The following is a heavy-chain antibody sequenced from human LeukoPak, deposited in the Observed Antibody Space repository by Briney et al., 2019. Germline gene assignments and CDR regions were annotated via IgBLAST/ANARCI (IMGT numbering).Heavy chain of an antibody. CDR1: GFSLSTSGVG. D-gene: IGHD2-15*01. V-gene: IGHV2-5*02. CDR2: IYWDDDK. J-gene: IGHJ3*02. CDR3: AHRGYCSGGSCYSGAFDI. Sequence: SGPTLVKPTQTLTLTRTFSGFSLSTSGVGVGWIRQPPGKALEWLALIYWDDDKRYSPSLNSRLTITKDTSKIQVVLTLPNMAPVDTATYYCAHRGYCSGGSCYSGAFDIWGQGTMVTVSS.